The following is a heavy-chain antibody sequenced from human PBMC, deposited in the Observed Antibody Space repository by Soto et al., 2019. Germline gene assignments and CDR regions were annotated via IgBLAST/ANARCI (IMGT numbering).Heavy chain of an antibody. J-gene: IGHJ6*02. CDR3: ARVSTAYYYGMDV. V-gene: IGHV3-21*01. CDR1: GFTFSSYS. CDR2: ISSSSSYI. Sequence: EVQLVESGGGLVKPGGSLRLSCAASGFTFSSYSMNWVRQAPGKGLEWVSSISSSSSYIYYVDSVKGRFTISRDNAKNSLYLQMNSLRAEDTAVYYCARVSTAYYYGMDVWGQGTTVTVSS.